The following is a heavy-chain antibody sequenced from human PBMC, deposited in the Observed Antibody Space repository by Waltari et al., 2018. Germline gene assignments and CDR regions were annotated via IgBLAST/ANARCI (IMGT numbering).Heavy chain of an antibody. CDR2: ITHSGSS. V-gene: IGHV4-39*07. CDR1: GAAVSSRLHY. Sequence: QLQLQESGPGPVKHSETLSLTCTVTGAAVSSRLHYWGWIRQSPGKGLEWIGSITHSGSSYYNPSLRSRVTLLVDTSKNQFSLRVNSVTAADMALYYCARHMTTVTTSSFDYWGQGALVTVSS. J-gene: IGHJ4*02. D-gene: IGHD4-17*01. CDR3: ARHMTTVTTSSFDY.